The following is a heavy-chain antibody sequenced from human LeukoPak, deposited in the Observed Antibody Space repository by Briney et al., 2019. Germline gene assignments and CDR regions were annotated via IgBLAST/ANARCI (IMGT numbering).Heavy chain of an antibody. CDR2: ISSSSYI. D-gene: IGHD2-2*01. Sequence: GGSLRLSCVASGFTFSSYSMNWVRQAPGKGLEWVSSISSSSYIYYADSVKGRFTISRDNAKNSLYLQMNSLRAEDTAVYYCARDWGGVRCSSTSCYLSWGQGTLVTVSS. CDR3: ARDWGGVRCSSTSCYLS. V-gene: IGHV3-21*01. CDR1: GFTFSSYS. J-gene: IGHJ4*02.